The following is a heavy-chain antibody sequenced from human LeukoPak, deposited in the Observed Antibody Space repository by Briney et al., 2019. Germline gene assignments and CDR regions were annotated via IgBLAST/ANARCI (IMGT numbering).Heavy chain of an antibody. J-gene: IGHJ6*03. Sequence: SETLSLTCAVYGGSFSGYYWSWIRQPPGKGLEWIGEINHSGSTNYNPSLKSRVTISVDTSKNQFSLRLSSVTAADTAVYYCARGGIAVAGTPPRDYYYYYMDVWGKGTTVTVSS. CDR1: GGSFSGYY. D-gene: IGHD6-19*01. CDR2: INHSGST. CDR3: ARGGIAVAGTPPRDYYYYYMDV. V-gene: IGHV4-34*01.